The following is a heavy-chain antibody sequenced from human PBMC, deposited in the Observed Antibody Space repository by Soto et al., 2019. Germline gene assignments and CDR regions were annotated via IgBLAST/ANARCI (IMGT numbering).Heavy chain of an antibody. CDR1: GFTFSSYS. Sequence: GGSLRLSCAASGFTFSSYSMNWVRQAPGKGLEWVSYISSSSSTIYYADSVKGRFTISRDNAKNTLYLQMNSLRAEDTDVYYCERASDRNPTPTTPYYFDYWGQGTLVTVSS. J-gene: IGHJ4*02. V-gene: IGHV3-48*04. CDR3: ERASDRNPTPTTPYYFDY. CDR2: ISSSSSTI. D-gene: IGHD2-15*01.